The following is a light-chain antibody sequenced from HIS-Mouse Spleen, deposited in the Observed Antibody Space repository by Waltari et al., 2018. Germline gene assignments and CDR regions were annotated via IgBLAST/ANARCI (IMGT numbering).Light chain of an antibody. J-gene: IGKJ1*01. CDR3: QQRSNWQGIT. CDR1: QSVSSY. V-gene: IGKV3D-11*02. CDR2: DAS. Sequence: EIVLTQSPATLSLSPGERATLSCRASQSVSSYLAWYQQKPGQAPRPLIYDASIRATGIPARFSGSGPGTDFTLTISSLEPEDFAVYYCQQRSNWQGITFGQGTKVEIK.